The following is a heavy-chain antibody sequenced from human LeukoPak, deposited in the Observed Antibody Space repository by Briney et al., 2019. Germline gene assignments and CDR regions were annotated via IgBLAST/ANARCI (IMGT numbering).Heavy chain of an antibody. CDR2: ISAYNGNT. V-gene: IGHV1-18*01. CDR1: GYTFTSYG. Sequence: ASVKVSCKASGYTFTSYGISWVRQAPGQGLEWMGWISAYNGNTNYAQKLQGRVTMTTDTSTSTAYMELRSLRSDDTAVYYCARVPNLGSNYGEYYLAYWGQGTLVTVSS. D-gene: IGHD1-26*01. J-gene: IGHJ4*02. CDR3: ARVPNLGSNYGEYYLAY.